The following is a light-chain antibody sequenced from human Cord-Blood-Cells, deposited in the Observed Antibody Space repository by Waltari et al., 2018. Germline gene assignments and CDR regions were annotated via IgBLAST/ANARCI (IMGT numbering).Light chain of an antibody. CDR1: QGISNY. CDR3: QKYNSAPLT. V-gene: IGKV1-27*01. CDR2: AAS. Sequence: DIQMTHSPSSLSASVGDRVTITCRASQGISNYLAWYQPKPGKVPKILIYAASTLQSWVPSRFSGSGSGPDFTLTISRLQPEDVATYYCQKYNSAPLTFGGGTKVEIK. J-gene: IGKJ4*01.